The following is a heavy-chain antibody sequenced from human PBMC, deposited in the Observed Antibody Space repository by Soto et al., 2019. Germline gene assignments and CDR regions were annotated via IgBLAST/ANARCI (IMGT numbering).Heavy chain of an antibody. D-gene: IGHD3-16*01. CDR2: IYSSGST. Sequence: SETLSLRCPVSVDSISSYYCPWIRQPAGKGLEWIGRIYSSGSTNYNPSLKSRVTMSVDTSKNQFSLKLSSVTAADTAVYYCARDPINVSIEYWCHGTLVTVSS. V-gene: IGHV4-4*07. CDR1: VDSISSYY. J-gene: IGHJ4*01. CDR3: ARDPINVSIEY.